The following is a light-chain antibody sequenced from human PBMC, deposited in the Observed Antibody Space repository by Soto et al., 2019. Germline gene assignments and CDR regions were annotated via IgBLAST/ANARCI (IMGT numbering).Light chain of an antibody. Sequence: QSVLTQPPSVSGAPGQRVTISCTGSSSNIGAGYDVHWYQQLPGTAPKLLIYGNSNRPSGVPDPFSGSKSGTSASLAITGLNSEDQDYNYSQSYYSSLSMVLIGGTKVTVL. J-gene: IGLJ2*01. CDR1: SSNIGAGYD. V-gene: IGLV1-40*01. CDR3: QSYYSSLSMV. CDR2: GNS.